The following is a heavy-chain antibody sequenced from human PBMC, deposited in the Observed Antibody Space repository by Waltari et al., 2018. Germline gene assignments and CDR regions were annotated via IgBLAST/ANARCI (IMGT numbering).Heavy chain of an antibody. Sequence: EVQLLESGGGLVQPGGSLRLSCAASGFTFNNYAMSWVRTAPGKGLGGVSVISGSGGSTFWADSVKGRFTISRDNSKTTLILQMNSLRAEDTAVYYCAKDLGYQYESSGYDYWGQGTLVTVSS. CDR3: AKDLGYQYESSGYDY. CDR1: GFTFNNYA. D-gene: IGHD3-22*01. V-gene: IGHV3-23*01. J-gene: IGHJ4*02. CDR2: ISGSGGST.